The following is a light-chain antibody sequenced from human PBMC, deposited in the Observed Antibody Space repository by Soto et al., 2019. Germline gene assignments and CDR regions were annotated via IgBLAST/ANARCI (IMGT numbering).Light chain of an antibody. CDR3: QSYDSSLSVAV. CDR2: GNN. CDR1: SSNIGAGYD. J-gene: IGLJ2*01. V-gene: IGLV1-40*01. Sequence: QSVLTQPPSVSGAPGQRVNISCTGSSSNIGAGYDVHWYQQLPGTAPKLLIYGNNDRPSGVPDRFSGSKSGTSASLAITGLQAEDEADYYCQSYDSSLSVAVFGGGTKLTVL.